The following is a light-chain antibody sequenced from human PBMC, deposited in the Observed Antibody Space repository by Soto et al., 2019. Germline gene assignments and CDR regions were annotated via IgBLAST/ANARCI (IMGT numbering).Light chain of an antibody. CDR3: QQYNRNTWS. Sequence: IQMTQSPSSVSASVGDRVTITCRASQGISSWLAWYQQKPGKAPKLLIYGASNLESGVPSRFSGSGYGTEFTLTITTLQPDDFATYFCQQYNRNTWSFGPGTKVDIK. V-gene: IGKV1-5*01. CDR2: GAS. CDR1: QGISSW. J-gene: IGKJ1*01.